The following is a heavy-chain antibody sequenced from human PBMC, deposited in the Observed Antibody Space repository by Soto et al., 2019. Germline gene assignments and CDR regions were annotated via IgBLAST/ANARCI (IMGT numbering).Heavy chain of an antibody. CDR3: APASVSGIIG. V-gene: IGHV4-39*01. CDR2: RLYSGST. D-gene: IGHD3-10*01. CDR1: GGSISTNTYY. J-gene: IGHJ1*01. Sequence: QLQLQESGPGLVKPSETLSLTCTVSGGSISTNTYYWGWIRQSPGKGLEWIGSRLYSGSTYYNPSLKPRVNTSVGTAKNPFSLKLDSVTAADAAVYFFAPASVSGIIGWGQGTLVTVSS.